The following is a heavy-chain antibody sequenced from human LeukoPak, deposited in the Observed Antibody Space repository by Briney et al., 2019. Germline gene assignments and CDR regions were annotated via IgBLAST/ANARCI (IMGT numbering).Heavy chain of an antibody. CDR3: ARHMYTPMASNAFDI. J-gene: IGHJ3*02. Sequence: GSLRLSCAASGFTVSSNYMSWIRQPPGKGLEWIGSIYYSGSTYYNPSLKSRVTISVDTSKNQFSLKLSSVTAADTAVYYCARHMYTPMASNAFDIWGQGTMVTVSS. V-gene: IGHV4-39*01. CDR1: GFTVSSNY. D-gene: IGHD1-14*01. CDR2: IYYSGST.